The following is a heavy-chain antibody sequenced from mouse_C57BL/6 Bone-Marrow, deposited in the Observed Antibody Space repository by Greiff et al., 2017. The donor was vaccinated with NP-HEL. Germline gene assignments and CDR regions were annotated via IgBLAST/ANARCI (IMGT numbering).Heavy chain of an antibody. J-gene: IGHJ3*01. CDR3: ARDLVTAWFAY. CDR1: GFTFSSYA. Sequence: EVQLVESGGGLVKPGGSLKLSCAASGFTFSSYAMSWVRQTPEKRLEWVATISDGGSYTYYPDNVKGRFTISRDNAKNNLYLQMSHLKSEDTAMYYCARDLVTAWFAYWGQGTLVTVSA. V-gene: IGHV5-4*01. CDR2: ISDGGSYT. D-gene: IGHD2-5*01.